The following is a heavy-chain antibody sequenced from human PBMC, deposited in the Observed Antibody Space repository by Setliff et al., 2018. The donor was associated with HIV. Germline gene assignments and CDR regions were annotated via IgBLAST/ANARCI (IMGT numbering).Heavy chain of an antibody. Sequence: PSETLSLTCSVSGGSVSSNNYYWGWIRQPPGKGLEWIGSIYFSGSAYYNPSLKSRVTMSVDTSKNQFSLKLTSVTAEDTAVFYCARGVHCTSTTCYPSFYFDYWGQGIMVTVSS. V-gene: IGHV4-39*07. J-gene: IGHJ4*02. CDR1: GGSVSSNNYY. D-gene: IGHD2-2*01. CDR2: IYFSGSA. CDR3: ARGVHCTSTTCYPSFYFDY.